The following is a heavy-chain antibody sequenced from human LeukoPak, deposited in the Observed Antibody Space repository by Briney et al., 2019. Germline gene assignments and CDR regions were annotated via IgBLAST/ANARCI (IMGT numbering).Heavy chain of an antibody. CDR3: ARGYNGSGSYWLNYFDY. CDR1: GYTLTGYY. J-gene: IGHJ4*02. Sequence: ASVKVSCKASGYTLTGYYMHWVRQAPGQGLEWMGWINPNSGGTNYAQKFQGRVTMTRDTSISTAYMELSRLRSDDTAVYYCARGYNGSGSYWLNYFDYWGQGTLVTVSS. CDR2: INPNSGGT. D-gene: IGHD3-10*01. V-gene: IGHV1-2*02.